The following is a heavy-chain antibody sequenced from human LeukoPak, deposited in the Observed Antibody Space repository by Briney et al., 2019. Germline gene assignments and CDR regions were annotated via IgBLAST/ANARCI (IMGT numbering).Heavy chain of an antibody. CDR2: IYYSGGN. CDR3: ARGPSYFDS. CDR1: GGSISSSGYY. J-gene: IGHJ4*02. Sequence: PSETLSLTCTVSGGSISSSGYYWGWIRQPPGKGLEWIVSIYYSGGNSYNPSLNSRVTISVDTSKNQFSLRLSSVTAADTAVYYCARGPSYFDSWGPGTLVTVSS. V-gene: IGHV4-39*07.